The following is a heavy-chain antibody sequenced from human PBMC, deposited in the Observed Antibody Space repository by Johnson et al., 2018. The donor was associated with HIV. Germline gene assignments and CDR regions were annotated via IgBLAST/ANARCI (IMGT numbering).Heavy chain of an antibody. Sequence: QVQLVESGGGVVQPGRSLRLSCAASGFTFSSYAMHWVRQAPGKGLEWVAVISFDGSKKYHADSVKGRFTISRDNSKNTLYLQMNSLRAEDTALYYCAKDTTFSSSHAFDIWGQGTMVTVSS. D-gene: IGHD6-6*01. CDR3: AKDTTFSSSHAFDI. CDR1: GFTFSSYA. J-gene: IGHJ3*02. V-gene: IGHV3-30*14. CDR2: ISFDGSKK.